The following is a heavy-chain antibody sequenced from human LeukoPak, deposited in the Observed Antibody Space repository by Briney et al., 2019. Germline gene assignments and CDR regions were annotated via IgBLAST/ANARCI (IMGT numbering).Heavy chain of an antibody. CDR1: GYTLTELS. J-gene: IGHJ4*02. D-gene: IGHD4-17*01. CDR2: INTNTGNP. CDR3: ARGYGYFDY. Sequence: AASVKVSCKVSGYTLTELSMHWVRQAPGQGLEWMGWINTNTGNPTYAQGFTGRFVFSLDTSVSTAYLQISSLKAEDTAVYYCARGYGYFDYWGQGTLVTVSS. V-gene: IGHV7-4-1*02.